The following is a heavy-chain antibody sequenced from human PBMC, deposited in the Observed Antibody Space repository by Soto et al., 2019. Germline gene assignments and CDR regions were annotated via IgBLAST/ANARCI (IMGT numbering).Heavy chain of an antibody. Sequence: RGESLKISCKCSGYSFTSSWIVWVRQMHGIGMEWMGIMYPGDYDTRDSTSFKGQVTTSDDKSIRPAYLQWSSLKASDTAMYYCARLLGSGETNMDVWGQGTTVTVSS. J-gene: IGHJ6*02. V-gene: IGHV5-51*01. D-gene: IGHD3-10*01. CDR2: MYPGDYDT. CDR3: ARLLGSGETNMDV. CDR1: GYSFTSSW.